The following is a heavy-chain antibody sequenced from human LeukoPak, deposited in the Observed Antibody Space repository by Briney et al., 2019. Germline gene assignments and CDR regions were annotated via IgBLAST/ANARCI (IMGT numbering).Heavy chain of an antibody. V-gene: IGHV3-53*01. D-gene: IGHD3-10*01. CDR3: AKEGRGGTGDY. CDR1: GFTFSSYA. J-gene: IGHJ4*02. CDR2: IYSDGNT. Sequence: GGSLRLSCAASGFTFSSYAMHWVRQAPGKGLEWISVIYSDGNTYYADSVKGRFTISRDNSKNMLYLQMNSLRAEDTAVYYCAKEGRGGTGDYWGQGTLVIVSS.